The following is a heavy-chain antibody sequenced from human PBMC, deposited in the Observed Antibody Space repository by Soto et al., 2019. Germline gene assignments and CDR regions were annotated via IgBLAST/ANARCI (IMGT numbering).Heavy chain of an antibody. CDR3: AKDPGARYCSCDSCYSLGGKRPN. V-gene: IGHV3-23*01. Sequence: GGSLRLSCAASGLTLRSYAMSWVRQAPGRGLEWVSAISGSGGSTYYADSVKCRFTISRDNSKNTLYLQMNSLRAEDTAVYYCAKDPGARYCSCDSCYSLGGKRPNWGQGSPVTGSS. D-gene: IGHD2-15*01. CDR1: GLTLRSYA. J-gene: IGHJ4*02. CDR2: ISGSGGST.